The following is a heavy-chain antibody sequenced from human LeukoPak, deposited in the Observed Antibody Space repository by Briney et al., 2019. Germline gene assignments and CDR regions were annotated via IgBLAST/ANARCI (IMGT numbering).Heavy chain of an antibody. V-gene: IGHV3-30-3*01. CDR2: KSDDESNE. CDR3: ARGGYGDYYLDY. Sequence: PGGSLRLSCAASGFIFGTYAMHWVRQAPGKGLEWVALKSDDESNEYYADSVKGRFTVSRDNSKSTLYLQMNSLRVEDTAVYYCARGGYGDYYLDYWGQGTLVTVSS. D-gene: IGHD4-17*01. CDR1: GFIFGTYA. J-gene: IGHJ4*02.